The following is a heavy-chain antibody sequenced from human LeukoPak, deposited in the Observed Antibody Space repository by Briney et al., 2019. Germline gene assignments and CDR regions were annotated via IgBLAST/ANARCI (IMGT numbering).Heavy chain of an antibody. CDR2: ISYSGST. CDR3: ARGLQYYYDSSGYYSGFDY. V-gene: IGHV4-59*01. Sequence: SETLSLTCTVSGGSISRYYWSWIRQPPGKGLEWIGYISYSGSTNYNPSLKSRVTISVDTSKNQFSLKLSSVTAADTAVYYCARGLQYYYDSSGYYSGFDYWGQGTLVTVSS. CDR1: GGSISRYY. D-gene: IGHD3-22*01. J-gene: IGHJ4*02.